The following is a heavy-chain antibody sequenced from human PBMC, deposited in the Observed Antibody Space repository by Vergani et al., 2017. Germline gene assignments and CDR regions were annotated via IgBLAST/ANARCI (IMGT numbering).Heavy chain of an antibody. CDR3: ARGGFIAAATPVLSYFDY. J-gene: IGHJ4*02. V-gene: IGHV4-34*01. CDR2: INHSGST. Sequence: QVQLQQWGAGLLKPSETLSLTCAVYGGSLSGYYWSWIRKPPGKGLEWIGEINHSGSTNYNPSLKSRVTISVDTSKNQFSLKLSSVTAADTAVYYCARGGFIAAATPVLSYFDYWGQGTLVTVSS. D-gene: IGHD6-13*01. CDR1: GGSLSGYY.